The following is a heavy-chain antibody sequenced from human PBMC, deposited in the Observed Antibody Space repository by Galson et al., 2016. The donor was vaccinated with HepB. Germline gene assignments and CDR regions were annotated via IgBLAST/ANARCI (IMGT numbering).Heavy chain of an antibody. J-gene: IGHJ4*02. CDR1: GGSISSYY. V-gene: IGHV4-59*01. D-gene: IGHD2/OR15-2a*01. CDR3: ARDSGPLVPKNSFDY. Sequence: SETLSLTCTVSGGSISSYYYSWIRQPPGKGLEWIGYIYYTGRTNYNPSLQSRLTISVDTSKNQFSLKLTSVTAADTAVYYCARDSGPLVPKNSFDYWGQGTLVTVSS. CDR2: IYYTGRT.